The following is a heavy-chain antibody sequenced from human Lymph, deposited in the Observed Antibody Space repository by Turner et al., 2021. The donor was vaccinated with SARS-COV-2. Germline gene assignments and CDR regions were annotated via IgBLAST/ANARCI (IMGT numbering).Heavy chain of an antibody. J-gene: IGHJ6*02. CDR3: ARGRYSGGGMDV. CDR1: GYTFTSYD. CDR2: MNPNSDNT. Sequence: QVQLVQSGAEVKKPGASVKVSCKAPGYTFTSYDINWVRQATGQGLEWMGWMNPNSDNTGYAQKFQGRVTMTRNTTISTAYMELGSLRSEDTAVYYCARGRYSGGGMDVWGQGTTVTVSS. V-gene: IGHV1-8*02. D-gene: IGHD1-26*01.